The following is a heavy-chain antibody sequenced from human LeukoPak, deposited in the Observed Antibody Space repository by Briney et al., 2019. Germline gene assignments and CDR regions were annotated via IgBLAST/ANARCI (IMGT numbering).Heavy chain of an antibody. CDR3: ARVAMAENYYDSSGYFDY. Sequence: SETLSLTCTVSGDSISSYCWSWIRQPPGKGLEWIGYIYYDGSTNYNPSLKSRVTISVDTSKNQFSLKLSSVTAADTAVYYCARVAMAENYYDSSGYFDYWGQGTLVTVFS. CDR1: GDSISSYC. J-gene: IGHJ4*02. V-gene: IGHV4-59*01. CDR2: IYYDGST. D-gene: IGHD3-22*01.